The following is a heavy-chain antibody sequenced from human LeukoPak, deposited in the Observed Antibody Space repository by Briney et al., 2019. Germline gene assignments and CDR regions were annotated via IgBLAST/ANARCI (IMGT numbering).Heavy chain of an antibody. CDR3: AKDKIVGDGRWDFDY. Sequence: GGSLRLSCVGSGFSFNKYAASWVRQAPGKGLEWVAGMTGGGATYHADSVKGRFVISRDNSKNTVYLQMNSLRAEDTALYFYAKDKIVGDGRWDFDYWGQGTLVTVSS. J-gene: IGHJ4*02. D-gene: IGHD3-10*01. CDR2: MTGGGAT. V-gene: IGHV3-23*01. CDR1: GFSFNKYA.